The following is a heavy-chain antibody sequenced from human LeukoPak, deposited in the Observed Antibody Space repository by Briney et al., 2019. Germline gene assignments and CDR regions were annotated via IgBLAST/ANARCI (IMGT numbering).Heavy chain of an antibody. V-gene: IGHV3-23*01. J-gene: IGHJ4*02. D-gene: IGHD6-19*01. Sequence: PGGSLRLSCAASGFTFSSYAMSWVRQAPGKGLEWVSAISGSGGSTYSADSVKGRFTISRDNSKDTLYLQMNSLRAEDTAVYDCAKEGVPVAVAGHFDYWGQGTLVTVSS. CDR2: ISGSGGST. CDR3: AKEGVPVAVAGHFDY. CDR1: GFTFSSYA.